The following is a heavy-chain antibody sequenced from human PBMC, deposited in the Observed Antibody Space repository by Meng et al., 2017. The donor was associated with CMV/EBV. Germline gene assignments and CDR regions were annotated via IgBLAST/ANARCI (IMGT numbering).Heavy chain of an antibody. CDR2: IYYSGST. D-gene: IGHD3-3*01. Sequence: QQQLQESGQGLVKPSETLSLTCTVSGGSISSSSYYWGWIRQPPGKGLEWIGSIYYSGSTYYNPSLKSRVTISVDTSKNQFSLKLSSVTAADTAVYYCASRITIFGVVTAFDPWGQGTLVTVSS. V-gene: IGHV4-39*07. CDR3: ASRITIFGVVTAFDP. CDR1: GGSISSSSYY. J-gene: IGHJ5*02.